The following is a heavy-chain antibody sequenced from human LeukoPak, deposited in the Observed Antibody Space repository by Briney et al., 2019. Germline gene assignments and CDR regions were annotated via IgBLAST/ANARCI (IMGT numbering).Heavy chain of an antibody. CDR2: INPSGGST. D-gene: IGHD3-22*01. CDR3: ARGVVTRPTAG. V-gene: IGHV1-46*01. J-gene: IGHJ4*02. Sequence: ASVKVSCKASGYTFTSYDINWVRQAPGQGLEWMGIINPSGGSTSYAQKFQGRVTMTRDTSTSTVYMELSSLRSEDTAVYYCARGVVTRPTAGWGQGTLVTVSS. CDR1: GYTFTSYD.